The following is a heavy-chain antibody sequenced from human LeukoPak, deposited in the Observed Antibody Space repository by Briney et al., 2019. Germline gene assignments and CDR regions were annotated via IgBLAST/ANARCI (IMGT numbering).Heavy chain of an antibody. CDR2: ISSGGDSL. Sequence: GGSLRLSCAASGFTFGDFYMTWIRQAPGKGLEWVSFISSGGDSLYYADSVRGRFTISRDNSENTLYLQMNSLRAEDTAVYYCAKGPGWYFDFWGRGTLVTVSS. J-gene: IGHJ2*01. CDR1: GFTFGDFY. V-gene: IGHV3-11*01. CDR3: AKGPGWYFDF.